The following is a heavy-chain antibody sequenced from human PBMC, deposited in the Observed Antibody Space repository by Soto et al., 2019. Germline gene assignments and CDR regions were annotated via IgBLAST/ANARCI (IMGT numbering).Heavy chain of an antibody. D-gene: IGHD3-3*01. Sequence: LRLSCAASGFTFSSYGMHWVRHAPGKGLEWVAVISYDGSNKYYADSVKGRFTISRDNSKNTLYLQMNSLRAEDTAVYYCAKDVVTIFGVVRARYYYYGMDVWGQGTTVTVSS. CDR2: ISYDGSNK. J-gene: IGHJ6*02. V-gene: IGHV3-30*18. CDR3: AKDVVTIFGVVRARYYYYGMDV. CDR1: GFTFSSYG.